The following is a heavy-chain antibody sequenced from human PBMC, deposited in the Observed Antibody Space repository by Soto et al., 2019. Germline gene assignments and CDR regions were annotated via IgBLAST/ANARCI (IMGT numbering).Heavy chain of an antibody. CDR3: AKDRDGAAAGATKCSGMDV. V-gene: IGHV3-23*01. CDR1: GFTFSSYA. CDR2: ISGSGDST. Sequence: EVQLLESGGGLVQPGGSLRLSCAASGFTFSSYAMSWVRQAPGKGLEWVSVISGSGDSTYYADSVRGRFTISRDNSKNTLYLQMNSLRAKDAAVYYCAKDRDGAAAGATKCSGMDVWGHGPTVPVSS. J-gene: IGHJ6*02. D-gene: IGHD6-13*01.